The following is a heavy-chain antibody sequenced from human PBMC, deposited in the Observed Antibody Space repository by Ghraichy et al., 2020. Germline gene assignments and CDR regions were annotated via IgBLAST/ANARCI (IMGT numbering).Heavy chain of an antibody. CDR1: GFTFSSFW. CDR3: VRDETLWSLDY. D-gene: IGHD2-21*01. CDR2: ITGDGTGA. Sequence: GGSLRLSCAASGFTFSSFWMHWVRQAPGKGLVWVSRITGDGTGATYADSVKGRFTISRDNAKNTLYLQMNSLRADDTAVYYCVRDETLWSLDYWGQGTLVTVSS. V-gene: IGHV3-74*01. J-gene: IGHJ4*02.